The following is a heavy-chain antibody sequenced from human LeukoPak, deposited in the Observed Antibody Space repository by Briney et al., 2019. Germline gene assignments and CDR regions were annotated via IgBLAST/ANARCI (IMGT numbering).Heavy chain of an antibody. CDR1: GYTFTSYD. CDR3: ARDGIVGAGRPY. D-gene: IGHD1-26*01. V-gene: IGHV1-8*01. Sequence: ASVKVSCKASGYTFTSYDINWVRQATGQGPEWMGWMNPNSGNTGYAQKFQGRVTMTRNTSISTAHMELSSLRSEDTAVYYCARDGIVGAGRPYWGQGTLVTVSS. CDR2: MNPNSGNT. J-gene: IGHJ4*02.